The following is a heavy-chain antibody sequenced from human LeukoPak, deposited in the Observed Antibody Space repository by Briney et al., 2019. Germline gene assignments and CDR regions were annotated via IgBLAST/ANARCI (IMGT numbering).Heavy chain of an antibody. Sequence: SETLSLTCTVSGGSISSSSYYWGWIRQPPGKGLEWIGSIYYSGSTYYNPSLKSRVTISVDTSKNLFSLKLSSVTAADTAVYYCARPSRGVTGTSFDYWGQGTLVTVSS. CDR3: ARPSRGVTGTSFDY. J-gene: IGHJ4*02. D-gene: IGHD1-20*01. V-gene: IGHV4-39*01. CDR1: GGSISSSSYY. CDR2: IYYSGST.